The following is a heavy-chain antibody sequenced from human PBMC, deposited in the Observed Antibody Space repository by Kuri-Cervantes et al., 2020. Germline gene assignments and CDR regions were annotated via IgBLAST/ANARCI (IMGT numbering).Heavy chain of an antibody. J-gene: IGHJ4*02. V-gene: IGHV4-39*01. D-gene: IGHD1-1*01. CDR2: IYYSGST. CDR3: ARGGRGEATGFDY. CDR1: GGSISSSSYY. Sequence: ESLKISCTVSGGSISSSSYYWGWIRQPPGKGLEWIGSIYYSGSTYYNPSLKSRVTISVDTSKNQFSLKLGSVTAADTAVYYCARGGRGEATGFDYWGQGILVTVSS.